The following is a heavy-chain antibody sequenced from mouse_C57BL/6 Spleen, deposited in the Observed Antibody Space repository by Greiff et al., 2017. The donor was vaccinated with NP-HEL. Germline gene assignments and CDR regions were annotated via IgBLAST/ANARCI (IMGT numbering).Heavy chain of an antibody. V-gene: IGHV1-59*01. CDR2: IDPSDSYT. Sequence: QVQLQQPGAELVRPGTSVKLSCKASGYTFTSYWMHWVKQRPGQGLEWIGVIDPSDSYTNYNQKFKGKATLTVDTSSSTAYMQLSSLTSEDSAVYYCANNWDWFAYWGQGTLVTVSA. CDR1: GYTFTSYW. J-gene: IGHJ3*01. CDR3: ANNWDWFAY. D-gene: IGHD4-1*02.